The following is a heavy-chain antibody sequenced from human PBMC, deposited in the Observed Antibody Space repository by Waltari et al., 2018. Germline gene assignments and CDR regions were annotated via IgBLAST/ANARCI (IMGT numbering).Heavy chain of an antibody. Sequence: EVQLVQSGAEVKKPGATVKISCKVSGYTFTDYYMNWVQQAPGKGLEWMGLVDPEDGETIYAEKFQGRVTITADTSTDTAYMELSSLRSEDTAVYYCATRGLLAMAVYYYGMDVWGQGTTVTVSS. D-gene: IGHD6-19*01. J-gene: IGHJ6*02. CDR1: GYTFTDYY. CDR3: ATRGLLAMAVYYYGMDV. V-gene: IGHV1-69-2*01. CDR2: VDPEDGET.